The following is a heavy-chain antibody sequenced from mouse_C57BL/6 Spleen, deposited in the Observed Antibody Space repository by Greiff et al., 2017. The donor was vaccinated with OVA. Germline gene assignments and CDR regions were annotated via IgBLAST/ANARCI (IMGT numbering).Heavy chain of an antibody. Sequence: EVHLVESGGGLVKPGGSLKLSCAASGFTFSSYAMSWVRQTPEKRLEWVATISDGGSYTYSPDNVKGRFTISRDNAKNNLYLQMSHLKSEDTAMYYCAREFITTVGFAYWGQGTLVTVSA. CDR2: ISDGGSYT. V-gene: IGHV5-4*01. CDR1: GFTFSSYA. CDR3: AREFITTVGFAY. J-gene: IGHJ3*01. D-gene: IGHD1-1*01.